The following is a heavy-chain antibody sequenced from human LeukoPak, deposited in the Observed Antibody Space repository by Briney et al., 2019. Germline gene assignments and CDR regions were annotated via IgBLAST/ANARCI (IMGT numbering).Heavy chain of an antibody. V-gene: IGHV4-59*01. CDR3: ARGIESYGDYGY. CDR2: MYNSGST. J-gene: IGHJ4*02. D-gene: IGHD4-17*01. Sequence: PSETLSLTRTLSVGSIRGSHSSWLSHPPGGGLEWLAYMYNSGSTNYNPSLKSQVTISIDTSKNQFSLKLSSLTAADTVIYYCARGIESYGDYGYWGQGILVTVSS. CDR1: VGSIRGSH.